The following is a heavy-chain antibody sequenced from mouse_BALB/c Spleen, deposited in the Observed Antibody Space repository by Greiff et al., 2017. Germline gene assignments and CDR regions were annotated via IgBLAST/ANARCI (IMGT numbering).Heavy chain of an antibody. V-gene: IGHV1-12*01. D-gene: IGHD1-1*02. CDR1: GYTFTSYN. CDR2: IYPGNGDT. CDR3: ARKESMGSPDY. Sequence: LQQPGAELVKPGASVKMSCKASGYTFTSYNMHWVKQTPGQGLEWIGAIYPGNGDTSYNQKFKGKATLTADKSSSTAYMQLSSLTSEDSAVYYCARKESMGSPDYWGQGTTLTVSS. J-gene: IGHJ2*01.